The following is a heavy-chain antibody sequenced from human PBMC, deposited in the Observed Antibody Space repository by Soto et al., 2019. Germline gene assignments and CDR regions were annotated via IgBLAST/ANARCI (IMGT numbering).Heavy chain of an antibody. V-gene: IGHV3-23*01. CDR2: ISGGGDRA. CDR3: ARKVLGSTSRPDWWYFDL. J-gene: IGHJ2*01. CDR1: GFTFINYA. Sequence: EVQLLESGGGLVQPGGSLRLSCVGSGFTFINYAMNWVRQTPGKGLEWVSTISGGGDRAFDADTVKGRFNISRDNSKNTVNLHRDSLRADHTAVYYCARKVLGSTSRPDWWYFDLWGRGTLVTVSS. D-gene: IGHD2-2*01.